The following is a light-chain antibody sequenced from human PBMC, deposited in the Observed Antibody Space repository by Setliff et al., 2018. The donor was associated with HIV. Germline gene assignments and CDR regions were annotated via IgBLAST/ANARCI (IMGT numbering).Light chain of an antibody. J-gene: IGLJ1*01. V-gene: IGLV2-23*02. Sequence: QSALTQPPSVSASPGQSIIISCTGTISDIGSYNLVSWYQQRPGTAPHLIIYEVNKRPSGVSNRFSGPKSGNTASLAISGLQADDEADYYCCSYAGSDTFVVFGTGTKGTVL. CDR1: ISDIGSYNL. CDR3: CSYAGSDTFVV. CDR2: EVN.